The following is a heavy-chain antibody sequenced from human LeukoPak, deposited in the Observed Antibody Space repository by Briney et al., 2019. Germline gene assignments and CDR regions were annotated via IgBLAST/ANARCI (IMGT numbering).Heavy chain of an antibody. CDR3: AGVYCSGGSCYSGWFDP. J-gene: IGHJ5*02. Sequence: GGSLRLSCAASGFTFSSYSMNWVRQAPGKGLEWVSSISSSSSYIYYADSVKGRFTISRDNAKNSLYLQMNSLRAEDTAVYYCAGVYCSGGSCYSGWFDPWGQGTLVTVSS. CDR1: GFTFSSYS. D-gene: IGHD2-15*01. CDR2: ISSSSSYI. V-gene: IGHV3-21*01.